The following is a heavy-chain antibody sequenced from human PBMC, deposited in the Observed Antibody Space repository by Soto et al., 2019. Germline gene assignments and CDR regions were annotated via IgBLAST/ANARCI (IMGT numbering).Heavy chain of an antibody. D-gene: IGHD3-16*01. Sequence: GGSLRLSCVVSEFIFSSFALSWVRLAPGKGLEWVAAVSRRGVNTYYADSVKGRFTISRENAKNTLYLQMNSLRAEDTAVYYCAKLSSPINDLAEPGPDYWGQGTLV. J-gene: IGHJ4*02. CDR2: VSRRGVNT. CDR3: AKLSSPINDLAEPGPDY. CDR1: EFIFSSFA. V-gene: IGHV3-23*01.